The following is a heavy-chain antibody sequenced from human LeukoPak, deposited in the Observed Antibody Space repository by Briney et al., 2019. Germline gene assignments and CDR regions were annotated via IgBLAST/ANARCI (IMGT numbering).Heavy chain of an antibody. CDR2: IYSDGSA. Sequence: GGSLRLSCAASGFTVSRNYMTWVRQAPGKGLEWVSVIYSDGSAYYADSVKGRFTISRDNSKNTLYLQMNSLRAEDTAVYYCAKDLEEDDYWGQGTLVTVSS. J-gene: IGHJ4*02. V-gene: IGHV3-53*01. CDR1: GFTVSRNY. CDR3: AKDLEEDDY.